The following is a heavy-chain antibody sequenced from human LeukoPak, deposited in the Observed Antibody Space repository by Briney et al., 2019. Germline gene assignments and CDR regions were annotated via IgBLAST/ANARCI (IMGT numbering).Heavy chain of an antibody. D-gene: IGHD2-15*01. CDR2: INTYNGNT. Sequence: ASVKVSCKASGYTFTSYAINWVRQAPGQGFEWMGWINTYNGNTNYAQKLQGRVTMTADISTSTAYMELRSLRSDDTAVYHCARGGSRMVTYGSLDYWGQGTLVTVSS. J-gene: IGHJ4*02. CDR3: ARGGSRMVTYGSLDY. CDR1: GYTFTSYA. V-gene: IGHV1-18*01.